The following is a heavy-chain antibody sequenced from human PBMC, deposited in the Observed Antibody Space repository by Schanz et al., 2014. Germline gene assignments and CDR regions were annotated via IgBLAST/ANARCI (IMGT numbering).Heavy chain of an antibody. D-gene: IGHD3-9*01. Sequence: QVQLVESGGGVVQPGRSLRLSCAASGITLSGYGLHWVRQAPGKGLEWVGFISFDGRNTGYAHSVKGRFTISRDNSKNTLYLQVNSLRAEDTAVYYCAKHVRSLTGNDYWGQGILVTVSS. CDR3: AKHVRSLTGNDY. J-gene: IGHJ4*02. CDR2: ISFDGRNT. V-gene: IGHV3-30*18. CDR1: GITLSGYG.